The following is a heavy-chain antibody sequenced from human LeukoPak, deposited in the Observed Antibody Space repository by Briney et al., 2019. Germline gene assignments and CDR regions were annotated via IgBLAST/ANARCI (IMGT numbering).Heavy chain of an antibody. Sequence: GRSLRLSCAASGFTFSSYAIHWVRQAPGKGLEWVAVISYDGSNKYYADSVKGRFTISRDNSKNTLYLQMNSLRAEDTAVYYCAKVTGTTWGVFDYWGQGTLVTVSS. V-gene: IGHV3-30-3*01. J-gene: IGHJ4*02. D-gene: IGHD1-20*01. CDR1: GFTFSSYA. CDR2: ISYDGSNK. CDR3: AKVTGTTWGVFDY.